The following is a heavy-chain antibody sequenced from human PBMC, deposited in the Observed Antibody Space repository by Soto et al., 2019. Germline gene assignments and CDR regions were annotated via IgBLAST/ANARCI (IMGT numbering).Heavy chain of an antibody. CDR3: ARDSGDYQNWFDP. Sequence: SETLSLTCTVSGGSISSGGYYWSWIRQHPGKGLEWIGYIYYSGSTYYNPSLKSRVTISVDTSKNQFSLKLSSMTAADTAVYYCARDSGDYQNWFDPWGQGTLVTVSS. D-gene: IGHD4-17*01. V-gene: IGHV4-31*03. CDR2: IYYSGST. J-gene: IGHJ5*02. CDR1: GGSISSGGYY.